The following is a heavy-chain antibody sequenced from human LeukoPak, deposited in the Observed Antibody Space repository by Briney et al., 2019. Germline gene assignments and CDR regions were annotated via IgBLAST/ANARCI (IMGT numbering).Heavy chain of an antibody. J-gene: IGHJ4*02. Sequence: SETLSLTCAVYGGSFSGYCWSWIRQPPGKGLEWIGEINHSGSTNYNPSLKSRVTISVDTSKNQFSLKLSSVTAADTAVYYCARGPLWFGESRSNTFDYWGQGTLVTVSS. CDR1: GGSFSGYC. D-gene: IGHD3-10*01. V-gene: IGHV4-34*01. CDR3: ARGPLWFGESRSNTFDY. CDR2: INHSGST.